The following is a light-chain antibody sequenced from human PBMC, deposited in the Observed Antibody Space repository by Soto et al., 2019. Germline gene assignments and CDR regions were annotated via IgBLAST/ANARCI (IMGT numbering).Light chain of an antibody. CDR1: QRVSSSY. CDR3: QQSYSTPPT. V-gene: IGKV3-20*01. CDR2: GAS. J-gene: IGKJ4*01. Sequence: DILLTQSPDTLSLSPSEGATLCVMVSQRVSSSYLAWYQQKPGQAPRLLIYGASTRATGVPDRFSGSGSGTDFTLTISSLQPEDFATYYCQQSYSTPPTFGGGTKVDIK.